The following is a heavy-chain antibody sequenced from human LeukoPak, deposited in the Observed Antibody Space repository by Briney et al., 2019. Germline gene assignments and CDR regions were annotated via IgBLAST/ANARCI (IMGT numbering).Heavy chain of an antibody. D-gene: IGHD5-18*01. Sequence: LGESLKISCKGSGYSFTSYWIGWVRQMPGKGLEWMGIIYPGDSDIRYSPSFQGQVTISADKSISTAYLQWSSLKASDTAMYYCARRGYNYGSPADYYMDVWGKGTTVTVSS. CDR3: ARRGYNYGSPADYYMDV. J-gene: IGHJ6*03. CDR1: GYSFTSYW. CDR2: IYPGDSDI. V-gene: IGHV5-51*01.